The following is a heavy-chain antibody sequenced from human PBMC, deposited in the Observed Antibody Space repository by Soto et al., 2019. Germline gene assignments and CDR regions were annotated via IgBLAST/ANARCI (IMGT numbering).Heavy chain of an antibody. V-gene: IGHV3-33*01. CDR1: GFTFISYG. J-gene: IGHJ5*02. CDR3: ARDKDTAMVVSNWFDP. CDR2: IWYDGSNK. Sequence: GSLRLSCAASGFTFISYGMHWCLQSPVKGLEWVAVIWYDGSNKYYADSVKGRFTISRDNSKNTLYLQMNSLRAEDTAVYYCARDKDTAMVVSNWFDPWGQGTLVTVSS. D-gene: IGHD5-18*01.